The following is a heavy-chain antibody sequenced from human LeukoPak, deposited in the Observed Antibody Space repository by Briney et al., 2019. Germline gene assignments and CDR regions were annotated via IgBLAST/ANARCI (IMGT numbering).Heavy chain of an antibody. J-gene: IGHJ4*02. D-gene: IGHD5-24*01. CDR2: IYFSGSA. Sequence: SETLSLTCIVSGASINSYYWTWIRQPPGEGLEWIGYIYFSGSANYNPSLKSRVTISVDTSRNQFSLKLTSVTAADTAVYYCARAGRDGYNPLDYWGQGTLVTVSS. CDR1: GASINSYY. V-gene: IGHV4-59*01. CDR3: ARAGRDGYNPLDY.